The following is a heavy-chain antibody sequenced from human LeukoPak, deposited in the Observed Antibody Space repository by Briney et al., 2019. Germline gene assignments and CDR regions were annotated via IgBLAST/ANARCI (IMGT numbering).Heavy chain of an antibody. CDR3: ARDQGSGWLSIDY. CDR1: GGTFSSHA. V-gene: IGHV1-18*01. D-gene: IGHD6-19*01. J-gene: IGHJ4*02. CDR2: ISAYNGNT. Sequence: ASVKVSCKASGGTFSSHAINWVRQAPGQGLEWMGWISAYNGNTNYAQKLQGRVTMTTDTSTSTAYMELRSLRSDDTAVYYCARDQGSGWLSIDYWGQGTLVTVSS.